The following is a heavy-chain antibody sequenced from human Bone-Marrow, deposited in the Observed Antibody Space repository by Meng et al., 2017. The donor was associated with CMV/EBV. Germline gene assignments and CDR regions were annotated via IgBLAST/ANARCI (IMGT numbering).Heavy chain of an antibody. Sequence: ASVKVSCKTSGYTFTSYGISWVRQAPGQGLEWMEWISTYNGNTNYAQKLQGRVTMTTDTFTNTVYMELRSLRSDDTALYYFARQNAAVTPFAYWGQGTQATVSS. V-gene: IGHV1-18*01. CDR3: ARQNAAVTPFAY. D-gene: IGHD4-23*01. CDR1: GYTFTSYG. J-gene: IGHJ4*02. CDR2: ISTYNGNT.